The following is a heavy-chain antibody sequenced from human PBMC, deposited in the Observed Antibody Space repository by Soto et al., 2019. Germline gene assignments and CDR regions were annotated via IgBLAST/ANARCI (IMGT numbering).Heavy chain of an antibody. J-gene: IGHJ4*02. CDR1: GGSIRSSNW. CDR3: ARVGGFGATTIDY. Sequence: SETLSLTCAVSGGSIRSSNWWSWVRQPPGKGLEWIGEIYHSGSTNYNPSLKSRVTISVDKSKNQFSLKLSSVTAADTAVYYFARVGGFGATTIDYWGQGTLVTVSS. D-gene: IGHD3-10*01. V-gene: IGHV4-4*02. CDR2: IYHSGST.